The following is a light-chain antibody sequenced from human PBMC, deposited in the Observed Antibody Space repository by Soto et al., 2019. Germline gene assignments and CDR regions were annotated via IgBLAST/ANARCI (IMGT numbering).Light chain of an antibody. CDR1: QSVSSGS. Sequence: EIVLTQSPGTLSLSPGERATLSCRASQSVSSGSLAWYQQKPGQAPRLLIYGASSRATGIPDRFSGSGSGTDFTLTISRLEPEDFAVYYCQQYGSSPKTFGPGTKVEIK. J-gene: IGKJ1*01. CDR2: GAS. CDR3: QQYGSSPKT. V-gene: IGKV3-20*01.